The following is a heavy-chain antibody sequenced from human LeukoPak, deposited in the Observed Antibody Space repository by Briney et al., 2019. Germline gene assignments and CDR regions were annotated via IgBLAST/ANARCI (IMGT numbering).Heavy chain of an antibody. CDR2: IIPIFGTA. CDR3: ASTYYYDSSGYYYFDY. Sequence: ASVKVSCKASGYTFTSYDINWVRQAPGQGLEWMGRIIPIFGTANYAQKFQGRVTITTDESTSTAYMELSSLRSEDTAVYYCASTYYYDSSGYYYFDYWGQGTLVTVSS. J-gene: IGHJ4*02. V-gene: IGHV1-69*05. D-gene: IGHD3-22*01. CDR1: GYTFTSYD.